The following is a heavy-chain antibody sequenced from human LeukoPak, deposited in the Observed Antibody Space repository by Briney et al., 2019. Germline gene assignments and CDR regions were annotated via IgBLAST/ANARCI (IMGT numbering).Heavy chain of an antibody. Sequence: PSETLSLTCAVSGASISSSDYSWSWIRQPPGKGLEWIGSIYYSGSTYYNPSLKSRVTISVDTSKNQFSLKLSSVTAADTAVYYCASQTVGELSLPDYWGQGTLVTVSS. D-gene: IGHD3-16*02. J-gene: IGHJ4*02. CDR1: GASISSSDYS. CDR3: ASQTVGELSLPDY. V-gene: IGHV4-39*01. CDR2: IYYSGST.